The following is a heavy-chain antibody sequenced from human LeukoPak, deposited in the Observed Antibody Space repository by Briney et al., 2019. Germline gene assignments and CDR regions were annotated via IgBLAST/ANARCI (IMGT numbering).Heavy chain of an antibody. CDR2: IRYVERDK. J-gene: IGHJ3*02. V-gene: IGHV3-30*02. Sequence: PGGSLRLSCVASGFTFSYYGMHWVRQAPGKGLEWVAFIRYVERDKYYADSVKGRFTISRDNSKNTLYLQMNSLRAEDTAVYYRARAGGYSGYADIWGQGTMVTVSS. D-gene: IGHD5-12*01. CDR1: GFTFSYYG. CDR3: ARAGGYSGYADI.